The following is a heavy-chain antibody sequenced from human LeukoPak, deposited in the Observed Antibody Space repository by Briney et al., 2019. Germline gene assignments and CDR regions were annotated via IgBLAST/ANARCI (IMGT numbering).Heavy chain of an antibody. D-gene: IGHD2-2*01. CDR2: IYYSGCT. CDR1: GGSFSGYY. V-gene: IGHV4-30-4*01. J-gene: IGHJ6*02. Sequence: SETLSLTCAVYGGSFSGYYWSWIRQPPGKGLEWIGYIYYSGCTYYNPSLKSRVTISVDTSKNQFSLKLSSVTAADTAVYYCAREVVVPALYYYYGMDAWGQGTTVTVSS. CDR3: AREVVVPALYYYYGMDA.